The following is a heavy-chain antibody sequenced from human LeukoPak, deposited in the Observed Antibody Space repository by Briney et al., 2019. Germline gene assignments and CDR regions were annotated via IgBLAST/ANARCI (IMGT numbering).Heavy chain of an antibody. J-gene: IGHJ2*01. CDR1: GYTFTSYY. CDR3: AREILIAVAGFPGLMRYFDL. D-gene: IGHD6-19*01. CDR2: INPSGGST. V-gene: IGHV1-46*01. Sequence: GASVKVSCKASGYTFTSYYMHWVRQAPGQGLEWMGMINPSGGSTSYAQKFQGRVTMTRDMSTSTVYMELSSLRSEDTAVYYCAREILIAVAGFPGLMRYFDLWGRGTLVTVSS.